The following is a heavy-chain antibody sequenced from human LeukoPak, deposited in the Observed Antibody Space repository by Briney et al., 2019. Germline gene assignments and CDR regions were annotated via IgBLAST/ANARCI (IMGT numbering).Heavy chain of an antibody. D-gene: IGHD1-26*01. CDR1: GLIFSSYA. Sequence: GGSLRLSCAASGLIFSSYAMHWVRQAPAKGLEYVSAINSNGGSTYYANSVKGRFTISRDNSKNTLYLQMGSLRAEDMAVYYCARVGATSYYYYYMDVWGKGTTVTVSS. J-gene: IGHJ6*03. V-gene: IGHV3-64*01. CDR3: ARVGATSYYYYYMDV. CDR2: INSNGGST.